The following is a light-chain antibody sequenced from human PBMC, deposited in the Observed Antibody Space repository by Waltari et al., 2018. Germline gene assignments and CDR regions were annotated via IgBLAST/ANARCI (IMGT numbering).Light chain of an antibody. CDR2: EGS. Sequence: QSALTQPASVSGSPEQSITISCTGTSSDVGRYNLVSWYQQHPGKAPKLMIYEGSKRPSGISSRFSGSKSDNTASLTISGLQAEDEADYYCSSYAGSTTFVIFGGGTKLTVL. CDR3: SSYAGSTTFVI. V-gene: IGLV2-23*03. CDR1: SSDVGRYNL. J-gene: IGLJ2*01.